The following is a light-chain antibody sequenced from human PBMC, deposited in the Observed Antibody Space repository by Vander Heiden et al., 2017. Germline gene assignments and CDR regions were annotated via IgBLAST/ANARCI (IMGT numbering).Light chain of an antibody. J-gene: IGLJ3*02. Sequence: TVVTQQPSFSVSPGVTVTLTCGLSSGSVSGSNYPSWYQQTPGQAPRTLIYSTNSRSSGVPDRFSGSILGNKAALTITGAQADDECYYYCVLYLGSGIWVFGGGTKLTVL. CDR1: SGSVSGSNY. V-gene: IGLV8-61*01. CDR2: STN. CDR3: VLYLGSGIWV.